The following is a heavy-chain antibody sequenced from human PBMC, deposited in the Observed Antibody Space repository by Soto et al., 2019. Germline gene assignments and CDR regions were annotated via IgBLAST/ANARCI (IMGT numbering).Heavy chain of an antibody. V-gene: IGHV4-59*01. CDR3: ARAPMVLSRSYFDS. J-gene: IGHJ4*02. CDR1: GGSISNFY. CDR2: ISYSGNT. Sequence: SETLSLTCTVSGGSISNFYWSWIRQPPGKGLEWIGYISYSGNTNYNPSLKSRVSISVDTSKNQLSLNLTSVTAADTAVYYCARAPMVLSRSYFDSWGQGTLVTVSS. D-gene: IGHD2-8*01.